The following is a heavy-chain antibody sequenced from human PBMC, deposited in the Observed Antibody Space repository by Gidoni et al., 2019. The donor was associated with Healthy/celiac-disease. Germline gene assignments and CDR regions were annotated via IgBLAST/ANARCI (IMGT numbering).Heavy chain of an antibody. CDR3: AREGSTTVTVRWFDP. Sequence: QVQLVESGGGVVQPGRYLRVSCAAAGFAFSRYGMHWVRQAPGKGLEWVAVIWYDGSNKYYSDAVTGRFSISRDNSKNTLYLQMNSLRAEDTAVYYCAREGSTTVTVRWFDPWGQGTLVTVSS. V-gene: IGHV3-33*01. CDR1: GFAFSRYG. J-gene: IGHJ5*02. CDR2: IWYDGSNK. D-gene: IGHD4-17*01.